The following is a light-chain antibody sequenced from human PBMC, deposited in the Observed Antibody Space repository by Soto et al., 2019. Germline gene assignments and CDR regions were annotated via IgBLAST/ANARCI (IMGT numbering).Light chain of an antibody. CDR1: QSLSGGY. V-gene: IGKV3-20*01. CDR3: QQNGSLPIT. CDR2: SAS. Sequence: EIVLTQSPGTLSLSPGERATLSCRASQSLSGGYLAWFQQKPGQTPRLLIYSASNRATGIPDRFSGSGSGTDFTLTISRLEPEDFVVYYCQQNGSLPITFGQWTRLEIK. J-gene: IGKJ5*01.